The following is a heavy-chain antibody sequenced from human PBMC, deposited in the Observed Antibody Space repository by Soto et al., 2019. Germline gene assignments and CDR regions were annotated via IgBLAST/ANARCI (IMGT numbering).Heavy chain of an antibody. CDR3: ARESEDLTSNFDY. CDR1: GFTFTRYS. V-gene: IGHV3-21*01. J-gene: IGHJ4*02. CDR2: ISSTTNYI. Sequence: PGGSLRLSCAASGFTFTRYSMNWVRQAPGKGLEWVSSISSTTNYIYYADSMKGRFTVSRDNAKNSVYLDMNSLSAEDTAVYYCARESEDLTSNFDYWGQVTLFTVSS.